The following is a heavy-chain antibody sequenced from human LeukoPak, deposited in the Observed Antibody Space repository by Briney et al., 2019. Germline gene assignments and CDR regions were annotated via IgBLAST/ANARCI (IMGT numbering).Heavy chain of an antibody. CDR2: ISSSSSYI. Sequence: GGSLRLSCAASGFTFSSYSMNWVRQAPGKGLEWVSSISSSSSYIYYAYSVKGRFTISRDNAKNSLYLQMNSLRAEDTAVYYCARALYDFWSGPFDYWGQGTLVTVSS. D-gene: IGHD3-3*01. CDR3: ARALYDFWSGPFDY. CDR1: GFTFSSYS. J-gene: IGHJ4*02. V-gene: IGHV3-21*01.